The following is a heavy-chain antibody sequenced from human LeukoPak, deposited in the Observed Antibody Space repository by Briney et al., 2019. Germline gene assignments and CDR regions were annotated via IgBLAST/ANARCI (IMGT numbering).Heavy chain of an antibody. Sequence: SWIRQPPGKAVEWLARIDWDDDKYYSTSLKTRLTIPKDTSKNQVVLTMTNMDPVDTATYYCARIRLGGATLYYFDYWGQGTLVTVSS. D-gene: IGHD1-26*01. CDR3: ARIRLGGATLYYFDY. CDR2: IDWDDDK. J-gene: IGHJ4*02. V-gene: IGHV2-70*11.